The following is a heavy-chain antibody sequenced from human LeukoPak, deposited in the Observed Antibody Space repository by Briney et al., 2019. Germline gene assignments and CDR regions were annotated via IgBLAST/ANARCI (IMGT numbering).Heavy chain of an antibody. Sequence: GGSLRLSCAASGFTFSSYDMSWVRQAPGKGLEWVSAISSSGGSTYYADSVKGRFTISRDNSKNTLYLQMNSLRAEDTAVYYCAKVGAMVRGVIIPPPSYGMDVWGQGTTVTVSS. V-gene: IGHV3-23*01. CDR2: ISSSGGST. J-gene: IGHJ6*02. D-gene: IGHD3-10*01. CDR3: AKVGAMVRGVIIPPPSYGMDV. CDR1: GFTFSSYD.